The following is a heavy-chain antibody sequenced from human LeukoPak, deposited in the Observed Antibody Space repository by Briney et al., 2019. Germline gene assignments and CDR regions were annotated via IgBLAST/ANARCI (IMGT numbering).Heavy chain of an antibody. CDR3: ARGRRFLRVLEWLSPGPSTGYYFDY. V-gene: IGHV3-30*04. CDR2: ISYDGSNK. Sequence: GGSLRLSCAASGFTFSSYAMHWVRQAPGKGLEWVAVISYDGSNKYYADSVKGRFTISRDNSKSTLYLQMNSLRAEDTAVYYCARGRRFLRVLEWLSPGPSTGYYFDYWGQGTLVTVSS. D-gene: IGHD3-3*01. J-gene: IGHJ4*02. CDR1: GFTFSSYA.